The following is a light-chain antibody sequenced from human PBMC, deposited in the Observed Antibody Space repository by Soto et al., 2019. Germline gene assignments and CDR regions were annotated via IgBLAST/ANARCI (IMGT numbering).Light chain of an antibody. Sequence: DIQMTQSPFTLSASVGDRVTITCRASQSIATWLAWFQQKPGKAPKLLMYDASNLESGVPTRFSGSGSETEFTLTISSLQPDDFATYYCQQYYLYATFGQGTRVEMK. CDR1: QSIATW. J-gene: IGKJ1*01. V-gene: IGKV1-5*01. CDR2: DAS. CDR3: QQYYLYAT.